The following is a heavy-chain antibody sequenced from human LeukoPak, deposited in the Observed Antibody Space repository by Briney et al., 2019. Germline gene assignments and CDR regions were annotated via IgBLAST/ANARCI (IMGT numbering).Heavy chain of an antibody. D-gene: IGHD5-18*01. Sequence: RASETLSLTCAVSGGSISSGSYYWSWIRQPAGKGLEWIGRIYTSGSTNYNPSLKSRVTISVDTSKNQFSLKLSSVTAADTAVYYCARLVDTAMVTGDSWGQGTLVTVSS. CDR3: ARLVDTAMVTGDS. V-gene: IGHV4-61*02. J-gene: IGHJ5*01. CDR1: GGSISSGSYY. CDR2: IYTSGST.